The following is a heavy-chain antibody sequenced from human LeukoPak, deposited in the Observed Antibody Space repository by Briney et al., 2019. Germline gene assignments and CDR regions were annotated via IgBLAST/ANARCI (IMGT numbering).Heavy chain of an antibody. CDR2: IYYSGST. D-gene: IGHD2-15*01. CDR3: AKSRRALASFDC. CDR1: GGSISSYY. Sequence: SETLSLTCTVSGGSISSYYWSWFRQPPGKGLEWIGYIYYSGSTNYNPSLNSRVTISVDTSKNQFSLELSSVTAADTAVYYCAKSRRALASFDCWGQGTLVTVSS. J-gene: IGHJ4*02. V-gene: IGHV4-59*01.